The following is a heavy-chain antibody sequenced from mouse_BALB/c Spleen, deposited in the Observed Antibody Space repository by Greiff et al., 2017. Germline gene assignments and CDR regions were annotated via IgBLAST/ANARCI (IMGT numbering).Heavy chain of an antibody. CDR3: ATLYYYGRAMDY. V-gene: IGHV5-17*02. CDR1: GFTFSSFG. CDR2: ISSGSSTI. Sequence: DVMLVESGGGLVQPGGSRKLSCAASGFTFSSFGMHWVRQAPEKGLEWVAYISSGSSTIYYADTVKGRFTISRVNPKNTLFLQMTSLRSEDTAMYYCATLYYYGRAMDYWGQGTSVTVSS. J-gene: IGHJ4*01. D-gene: IGHD1-1*01.